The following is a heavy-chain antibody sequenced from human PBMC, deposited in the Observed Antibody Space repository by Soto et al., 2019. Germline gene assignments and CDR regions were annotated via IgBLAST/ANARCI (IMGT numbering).Heavy chain of an antibody. CDR1: GFTFSQYW. J-gene: IGHJ4*02. Sequence: EVQLVESGGGLVQPGGSLRLSCAGSGFTFSQYWMNWVRQAPGKGLEWVANIKQGGSEKHYVDSVKGRFTISRDNAKSSMFLQMNSLRAEDTAVYYCAYTTTLNGNWGQGTLVTVSS. V-gene: IGHV3-7*01. D-gene: IGHD3-16*01. CDR3: AYTTTLNGN. CDR2: IKQGGSEK.